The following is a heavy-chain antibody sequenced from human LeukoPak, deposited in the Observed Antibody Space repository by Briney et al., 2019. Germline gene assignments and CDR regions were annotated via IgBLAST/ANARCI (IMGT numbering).Heavy chain of an antibody. CDR3: AKGGSGYNSYWYFDL. J-gene: IGHJ2*01. D-gene: IGHD5-24*01. Sequence: GGSLRLSCAPSGFTFNGYAMSWVRQAPGKGLEWSSAISGSGGSTYYADSVKGRFTISRDNSKNTLYLQMNSLRAEDTAVYYCAKGGSGYNSYWYFDLWGRGTLVTVSS. V-gene: IGHV3-23*01. CDR1: GFTFNGYA. CDR2: ISGSGGST.